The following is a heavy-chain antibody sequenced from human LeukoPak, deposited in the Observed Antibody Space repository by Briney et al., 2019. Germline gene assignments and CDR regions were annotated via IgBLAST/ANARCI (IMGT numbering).Heavy chain of an antibody. D-gene: IGHD5-12*01. CDR1: GFTFSSYG. V-gene: IGHV3-30*18. CDR3: AKDLHSGYDPYYFDY. J-gene: IGHJ4*02. CDR2: ISYDGSNK. Sequence: GRSLRLSCAASGFTFSSYGMTWVRQAPGKGLEWVAVISYDGSNKYYADSVKGRFTISRDNSKNTLYLQMNSLRAEDTAVYYCAKDLHSGYDPYYFDYWGQGTLVTVSS.